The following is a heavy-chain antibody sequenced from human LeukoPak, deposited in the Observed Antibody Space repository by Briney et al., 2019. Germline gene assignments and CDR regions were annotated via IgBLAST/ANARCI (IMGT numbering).Heavy chain of an antibody. J-gene: IGHJ5*02. CDR1: GGSISGSSYY. D-gene: IGHD7-27*01. CDR3: ARLFFLAGGDNWFDP. CDR2: IYYSGST. Sequence: PSETLSLTCTVSGGSISGSSYYWGWIRQPPGKGLERIGSIYYSGSTYYNPSLKSRVTISVDTSKNQFSLKLSSVTAADTAVYYCARLFFLAGGDNWFDPWGQGTLVTVSS. V-gene: IGHV4-39*01.